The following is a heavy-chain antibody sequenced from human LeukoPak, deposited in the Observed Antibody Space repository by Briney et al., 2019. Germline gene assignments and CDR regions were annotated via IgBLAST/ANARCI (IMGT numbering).Heavy chain of an antibody. J-gene: IGHJ4*02. Sequence: QPGRSLRLSCAASGFTFSSYGMHWVRQAPGKGLEWVAGIWYDGSNKYYADSVKGRFTISRDNSKNTLYLQMNSLRAEDTAVYYCAKEYDSSGPPFDYWGQGTLVTVSS. CDR2: IWYDGSNK. CDR3: AKEYDSSGPPFDY. D-gene: IGHD3-22*01. V-gene: IGHV3-33*06. CDR1: GFTFSSYG.